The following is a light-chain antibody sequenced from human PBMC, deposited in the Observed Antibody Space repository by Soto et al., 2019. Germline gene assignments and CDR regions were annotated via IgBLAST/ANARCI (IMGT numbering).Light chain of an antibody. V-gene: IGKV1-5*03. CDR3: KQYSSYSRT. CDR1: QSISSW. Sequence: DIQMTQSPSTLSASVGDRVTITCRASQSISSWLAWYQQKPGKAPKLLIYKASTLESGVPSRFSGSGSGTEFTLTIRSLQPDDFATYYCKQYSSYSRTFGQGTKLEIK. J-gene: IGKJ2*01. CDR2: KAS.